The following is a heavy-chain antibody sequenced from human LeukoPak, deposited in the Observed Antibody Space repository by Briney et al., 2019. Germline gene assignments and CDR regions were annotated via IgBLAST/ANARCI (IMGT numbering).Heavy chain of an antibody. Sequence: PSETLSLTCAVYGGSFSGYYWSWIRQPPGKGLEWIGEINHSGSTNYNPSLKSRVTISVDTSKNQFSLKLSSVTAADTAVYYCARGRNVDTANGGDYWGQGTLVTVSS. CDR3: ARGRNVDTANGGDY. CDR1: GGSFSGYY. CDR2: INHSGST. D-gene: IGHD5-18*01. V-gene: IGHV4-34*01. J-gene: IGHJ4*02.